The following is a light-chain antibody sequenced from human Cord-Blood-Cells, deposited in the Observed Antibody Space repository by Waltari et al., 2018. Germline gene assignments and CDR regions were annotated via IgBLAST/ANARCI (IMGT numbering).Light chain of an antibody. Sequence: QSALTQPPSVSGSPGQSVTIPCTGTRSDVGSYNRFSWYQQPPGTAPTLMIYEVSNRPSGVPDRFSGSKSGNTASLTISGLQAEDEADYYCSSYTSSSTLVFGGGTKLTVL. CDR1: RSDVGSYNR. J-gene: IGLJ3*02. V-gene: IGLV2-18*02. CDR3: SSYTSSSTLV. CDR2: EVS.